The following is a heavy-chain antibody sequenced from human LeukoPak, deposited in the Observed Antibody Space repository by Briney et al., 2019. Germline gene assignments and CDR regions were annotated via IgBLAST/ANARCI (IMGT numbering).Heavy chain of an antibody. CDR3: AKVRAVIRGVHDAFDI. D-gene: IGHD3-10*01. CDR2: ISGSGGST. Sequence: SGGSLRLSCAASGFTFSSYAMSWVRQAPGKGLEWVSAISGSGGSTYYAESVKGRFTISRDNAKDTLYLQMNSLRAEDTAIYYCAKVRAVIRGVHDAFDIWGQGTMVTVSS. V-gene: IGHV3-23*01. CDR1: GFTFSSYA. J-gene: IGHJ3*02.